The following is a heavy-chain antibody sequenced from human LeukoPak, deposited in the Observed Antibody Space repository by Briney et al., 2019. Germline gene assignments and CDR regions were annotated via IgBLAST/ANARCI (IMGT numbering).Heavy chain of an antibody. CDR2: IIPILGIA. V-gene: IGHV1-69*04. D-gene: IGHD5-18*01. CDR3: ARDLDTAMDDY. J-gene: IGHJ4*02. Sequence: SVKVSCKASGGTFSSYAISWVRQAPGQGLEWMGRIIPILGIANYAQKFQGRVTITADKSTSTAYMELSSLRSEDTAVYHCARDLDTAMDDYWGQGTLSPSPQ. CDR1: GGTFSSYA.